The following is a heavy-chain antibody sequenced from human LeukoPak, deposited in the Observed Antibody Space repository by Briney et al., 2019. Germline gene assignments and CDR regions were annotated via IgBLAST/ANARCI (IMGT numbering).Heavy chain of an antibody. V-gene: IGHV4-31*03. Sequence: PSQTLSLTCTVSGGSITSGAYYWSWIRQLPGKGLEWIGYVYYSGSTYYNPSLKSRLAISVDTSKNQFSLNLSSVTAADTAVYYCARGKYYYYGMDVWGQGTTVTVSS. D-gene: IGHD6-6*01. CDR3: ARGKYYYYGMDV. CDR2: VYYSGST. CDR1: GGSITSGAYY. J-gene: IGHJ6*02.